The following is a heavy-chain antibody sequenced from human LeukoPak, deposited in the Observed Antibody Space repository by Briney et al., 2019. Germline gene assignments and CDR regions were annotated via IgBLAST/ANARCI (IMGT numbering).Heavy chain of an antibody. J-gene: IGHJ5*02. D-gene: IGHD2-2*01. CDR3: ASGGYCRSTSCYPNWFDP. Sequence: SETLSLTCAVYGGSFSGYYWSWIRQPPGKGLEWIGEINHSGSTNYNPSLKSRVTMSVDTSKNQFSLRLSSVTAADTAVYYCASGGYCRSTSCYPNWFDPWGQGTLVTVSS. CDR2: INHSGST. CDR1: GGSFSGYY. V-gene: IGHV4-34*01.